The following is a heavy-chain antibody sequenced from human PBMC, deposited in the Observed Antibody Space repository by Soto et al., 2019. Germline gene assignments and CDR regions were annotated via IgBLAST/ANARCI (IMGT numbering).Heavy chain of an antibody. Sequence: EVQLLESGGGWVQPGGSLRLSCAASGFTFSSYAMSWVRQAPGKGLEWVSAISGSGGSTYYADSVKGRFTISRDNSKNTLYLQMNSLRAEDTAVYYCAKSTDIVLMVYAIGYWGQGTLVTVSS. CDR2: ISGSGGST. CDR1: GFTFSSYA. V-gene: IGHV3-23*01. CDR3: AKSTDIVLMVYAIGY. D-gene: IGHD2-8*01. J-gene: IGHJ4*02.